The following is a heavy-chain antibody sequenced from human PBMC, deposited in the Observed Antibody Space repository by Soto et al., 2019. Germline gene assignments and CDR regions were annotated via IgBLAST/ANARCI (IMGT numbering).Heavy chain of an antibody. CDR3: TTATRWAVAGSPTQDY. J-gene: IGHJ4*02. CDR2: IKTKAEGGTT. CDR1: RFTFSNAW. D-gene: IGHD6-19*01. V-gene: IGHV3-15*07. Sequence: EVQLVESGGGLVKPGGSLRLSCAASRFTFSNAWMNWVRQAPGRGLEWVGRIKTKAEGGTTDFTAPVKGRFTISRDDSKNTLYLQMNSLRTEDTAVYYCTTATRWAVAGSPTQDYWGQGTLVTVSS.